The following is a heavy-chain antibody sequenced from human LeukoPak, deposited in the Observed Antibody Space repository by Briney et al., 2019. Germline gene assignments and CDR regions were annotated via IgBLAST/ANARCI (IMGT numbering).Heavy chain of an antibody. CDR2: IYSLGNT. V-gene: IGHV3-53*01. CDR1: EFTVSSNS. Sequence: PGGSLRLSCTGSEFTVSSNSWSWVRQAPGKGLEWVSFIYSLGNTHYSDSVRGRFTLSRDNSQNTLSLQMNSLRAEDTAIYYCARRAGEYSHPYDYWGQGTLVTVSS. CDR3: ARRAGEYSHPYDY. J-gene: IGHJ4*02. D-gene: IGHD2-15*01.